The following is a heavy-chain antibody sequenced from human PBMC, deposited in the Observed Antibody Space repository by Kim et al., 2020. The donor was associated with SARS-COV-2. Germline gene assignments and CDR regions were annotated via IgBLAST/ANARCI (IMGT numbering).Heavy chain of an antibody. Sequence: SETLSLTCAVYGGSFSGYYWSWIRQPPGKGLEWIGEINHSGSTNYNPSLKSRVTISVDTSKNQFSLKLSSVTAADTAVYYCAREHKITMVRGVIRNWFDPWGQGTLVTVSS. V-gene: IGHV4-34*01. D-gene: IGHD3-10*01. CDR3: AREHKITMVRGVIRNWFDP. CDR1: GGSFSGYY. CDR2: INHSGST. J-gene: IGHJ5*02.